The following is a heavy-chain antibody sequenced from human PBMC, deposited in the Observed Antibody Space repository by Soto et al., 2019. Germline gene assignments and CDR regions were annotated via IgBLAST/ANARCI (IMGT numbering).Heavy chain of an antibody. D-gene: IGHD3-22*01. J-gene: IGHJ6*02. CDR2: IIPIFGTA. Sequence: QVQLVQSGAEVKKPGSSVKVSCKASGGTFSSYAISWVRQAPGQGLEWMGGIIPIFGTANYAQKFQGRVTSTADESTSTAYMELSSLRSEDTAVYYCARNYDSSGYYPYYYYGMDVWGQGTTVTVSS. V-gene: IGHV1-69*01. CDR1: GGTFSSYA. CDR3: ARNYDSSGYYPYYYYGMDV.